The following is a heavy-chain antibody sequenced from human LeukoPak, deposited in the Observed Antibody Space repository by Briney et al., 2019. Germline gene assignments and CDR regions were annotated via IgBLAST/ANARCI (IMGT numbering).Heavy chain of an antibody. J-gene: IGHJ4*02. CDR3: ARGPYGDYLGGY. D-gene: IGHD4-17*01. Sequence: GASVKVSCKASGYTFTSYYMHWVRHAPGQGLEWMGIINPSGGSTSYAQKFQGRVTMTRDTSTNTVYMELSSLISEDTAVYYCARGPYGDYLGGYWGQGTLVTVSS. CDR2: INPSGGST. CDR1: GYTFTSYY. V-gene: IGHV1-46*01.